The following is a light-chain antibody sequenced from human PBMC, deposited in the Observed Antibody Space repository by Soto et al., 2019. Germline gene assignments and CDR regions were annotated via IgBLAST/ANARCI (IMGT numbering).Light chain of an antibody. CDR2: GNS. J-gene: IGLJ3*02. V-gene: IGLV1-40*01. CDR3: QSYDSSLFWV. CDR1: SSNIGAGYD. Sequence: QSVLTQPPSVSGAPGQRVTISCTGSSSNIGAGYDVHWYQQLPGTAPKLLIYGNSNRPSGVPDRFSGSKSGTSASLAITGLQAEDEADYYCQSYDSSLFWVFGGGTNLTVL.